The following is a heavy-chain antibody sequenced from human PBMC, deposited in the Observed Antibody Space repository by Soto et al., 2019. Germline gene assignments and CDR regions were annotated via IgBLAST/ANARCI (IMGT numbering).Heavy chain of an antibody. V-gene: IGHV1-58*01. Sequence: SVKVSCKASGFTFTSSAVQWVRQARGQRLEWIGWIVVGSGDTSSAQKFQERVTITRDMSTSTAYIELSSLRSEDTAVYYCAATIIAAVGTGYYYGMDVWGQGTTVTVSS. CDR3: AATIIAAVGTGYYYGMDV. D-gene: IGHD6-13*01. J-gene: IGHJ6*02. CDR2: IVVGSGDT. CDR1: GFTFTSSA.